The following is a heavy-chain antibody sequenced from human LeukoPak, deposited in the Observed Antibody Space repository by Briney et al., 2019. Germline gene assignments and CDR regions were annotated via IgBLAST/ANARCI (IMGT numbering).Heavy chain of an antibody. J-gene: IGHJ4*02. CDR2: IYYSGST. Sequence: PSETLSLTCTVPGGSISSSSYYWGWIRQPPGKGLEWIGSIYYSGSTYYNPSLKSRVTISVDTSKNQLSLKLSSVTAADTAVYYCARDLFGYYYGSGSYYDYWGQGALVTVSS. CDR1: GGSISSSSYY. CDR3: ARDLFGYYYGSGSYYDY. V-gene: IGHV4-39*07. D-gene: IGHD3-10*01.